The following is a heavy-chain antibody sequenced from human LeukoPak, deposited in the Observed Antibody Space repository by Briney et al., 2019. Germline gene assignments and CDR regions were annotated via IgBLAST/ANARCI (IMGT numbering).Heavy chain of an antibody. V-gene: IGHV4-4*02. Sequence: SETLSLTCGVSGGSITQTNYWTLVRQPPGKGLEWIGEVNLQGSTNYNPSLMGRVAISVDKSENHVSLQLTSVTAADTAVYYCAREGGPYRPLDYSGQGTLVTVSS. CDR3: AREGGPYRPLDY. CDR2: VNLQGST. J-gene: IGHJ4*02. CDR1: GGSITQTNY.